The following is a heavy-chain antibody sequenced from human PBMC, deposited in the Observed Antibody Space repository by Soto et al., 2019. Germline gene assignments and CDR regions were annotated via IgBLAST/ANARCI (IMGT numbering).Heavy chain of an antibody. V-gene: IGHV1-8*01. J-gene: IGHJ6*02. CDR2: INPNSGNT. D-gene: IGHD7-27*01. CDR3: ASLHGAYSLGRYCYYGMDV. Sequence: QVQLVQSGAEVKKPGASVKVSCKASGYTFTSYDINWVRQAPGQGLEWMGWINPNSGNTGYAQKFQGRDTMTKNTSISTASMTLSSLRSEDTAVYYCASLHGAYSLGRYCYYGMDVWGQGTMVTVSS. CDR1: GYTFTSYD.